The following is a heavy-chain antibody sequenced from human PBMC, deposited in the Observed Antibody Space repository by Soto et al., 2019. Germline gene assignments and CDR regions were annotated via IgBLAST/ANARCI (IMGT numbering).Heavy chain of an antibody. D-gene: IGHD6-13*01. V-gene: IGHV3-23*01. Sequence: GGSLRLSCAASGFTFSNYAMTWVRQAPGKGLEWVSALSGSGVSTYYADSVMGRFTISRDNSKNTVYLQMNSLRAEDTAVYYCARDPGSSRTPEYNWFDPWGQGTLVTVSS. J-gene: IGHJ5*02. CDR2: LSGSGVST. CDR1: GFTFSNYA. CDR3: ARDPGSSRTPEYNWFDP.